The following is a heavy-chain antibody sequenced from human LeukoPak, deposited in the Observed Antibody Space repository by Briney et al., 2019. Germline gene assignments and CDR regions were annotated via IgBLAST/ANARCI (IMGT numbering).Heavy chain of an antibody. CDR1: GRSISSYY. Sequence: SETLSLTCTVSGRSISSYYWSWIRQPPGKGLEWIGYIYYSGSTNYNPSLKSRVTISVDTTKNQFSMKLSSVTAADTAVYCCARAVWGSFWSGDTTLDYFDYLGQGTLVTVSS. CDR3: ARAVWGSFWSGDTTLDYFDY. J-gene: IGHJ4*02. CDR2: IYYSGST. D-gene: IGHD3-16*01. V-gene: IGHV4-59*01.